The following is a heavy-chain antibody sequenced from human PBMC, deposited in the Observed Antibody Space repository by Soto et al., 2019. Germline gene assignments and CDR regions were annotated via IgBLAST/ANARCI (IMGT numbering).Heavy chain of an antibody. V-gene: IGHV1-8*01. D-gene: IGHD5-18*01. CDR2: VNPQSGNR. CDR1: GYTFADHD. J-gene: IGHJ4*02. Sequence: QVQLVQSGDEVKWPGVSVKVSCQGSGYTFADHDVNWVRQVSGQGLEWMGWVNPQSGNRDVAQKFQGRVTMTRDFFTNTVFMELRSLTSEDTAVYYCARRARIGKQLWLPFDYWGQGTLVTVSS. CDR3: ARRARIGKQLWLPFDY.